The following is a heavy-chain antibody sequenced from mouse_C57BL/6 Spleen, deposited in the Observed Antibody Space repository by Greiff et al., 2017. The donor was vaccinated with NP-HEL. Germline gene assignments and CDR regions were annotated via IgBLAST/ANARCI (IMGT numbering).Heavy chain of an antibody. CDR3: EDDYDEGGYFDV. CDR2: ISSGGSYT. D-gene: IGHD2-4*01. V-gene: IGHV5-6*01. J-gene: IGHJ1*03. Sequence: EVQLVESGGDLVKPGGSLKLSCAASGFTFSSYGMSWVRQTPDKRLEWVATISSGGSYTYYPDSVKGRFTISRDNAKNTLYLQMSSLKSEDTAIYCCEDDYDEGGYFDVWGTGTTDTVSS. CDR1: GFTFSSYG.